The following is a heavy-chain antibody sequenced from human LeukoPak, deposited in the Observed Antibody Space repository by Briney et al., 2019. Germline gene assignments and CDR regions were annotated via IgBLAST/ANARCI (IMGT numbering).Heavy chain of an antibody. D-gene: IGHD3-3*01. J-gene: IGHJ4*02. V-gene: IGHV4-59*01. Sequence: SETLSLTCTVSGGSISSYYWSWIRQPPGKGLEWIGYIYYSGSTNYNPSLKSRVTISVDTSKNQFSLKLSSVTAADTAVYYCANDRIRIFGVVIPPYWGQGTLVTVSS. CDR2: IYYSGST. CDR1: GGSISSYY. CDR3: ANDRIRIFGVVIPPY.